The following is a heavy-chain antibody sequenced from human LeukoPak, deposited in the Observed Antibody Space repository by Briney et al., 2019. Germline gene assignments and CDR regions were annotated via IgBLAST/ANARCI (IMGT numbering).Heavy chain of an antibody. Sequence: TGGSLRLSCAASGFTFSIYAMSWVRQAPGEGLEWVSAISGSGGSTYYADSVKGRLTISRDNSKNTLYLQMNSLRAEDTAVYYCPKGELLRLLSPLDSWGQGTLVTVSS. D-gene: IGHD3-3*01. CDR3: PKGELLRLLSPLDS. J-gene: IGHJ4*02. CDR1: GFTFSIYA. CDR2: ISGSGGST. V-gene: IGHV3-23*01.